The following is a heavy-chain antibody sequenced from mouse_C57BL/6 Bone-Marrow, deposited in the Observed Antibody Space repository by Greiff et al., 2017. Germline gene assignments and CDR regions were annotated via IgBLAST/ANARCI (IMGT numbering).Heavy chain of an antibody. CDR2: IRSKSNNYAT. CDR3: VRHGGGTVSFDY. Sequence: EVKLVESGGGLVQPKGSLKLSCAASGFSFNTYAMNWVRQAPGKGLDWVARIRSKSNNYATYYADSVKDRFTISRDDSESMLYLQMNNLKTEDTAMYYCVRHGGGTVSFDYWGQGTTLTVSS. J-gene: IGHJ2*01. CDR1: GFSFNTYA. D-gene: IGHD4-1*01. V-gene: IGHV10-1*01.